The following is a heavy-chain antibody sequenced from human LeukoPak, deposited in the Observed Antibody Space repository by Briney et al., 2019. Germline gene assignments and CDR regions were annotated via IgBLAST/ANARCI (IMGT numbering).Heavy chain of an antibody. D-gene: IGHD3-10*01. J-gene: IGHJ4*02. Sequence: ASVRVSCKTSGYTFRNYGITWVRQAPGQGLEWMGWISTFNGHTKYTQSLRDRVTLTTDSSTSTIYMELRSLRSDDTAVYYCARYGSDLRAFDYWGQGTLVTVSS. CDR2: ISTFNGHT. CDR3: ARYGSDLRAFDY. V-gene: IGHV1-18*01. CDR1: GYTFRNYG.